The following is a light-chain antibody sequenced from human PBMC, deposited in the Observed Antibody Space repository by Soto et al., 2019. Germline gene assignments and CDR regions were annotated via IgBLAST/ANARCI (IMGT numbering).Light chain of an antibody. CDR1: QSVNNN. CDR3: HQYGSSPQT. V-gene: IGKV3-20*01. Sequence: IVLTQSPDTLSLSPGEGAALSCLASQSVNNNLAWYQQKPGQAPRLLIYGASSRATGIPDRFTGSGSGTDFTLTISRLEPEDFAVFYCHQYGSSPQTFGQGTKVDIK. CDR2: GAS. J-gene: IGKJ1*01.